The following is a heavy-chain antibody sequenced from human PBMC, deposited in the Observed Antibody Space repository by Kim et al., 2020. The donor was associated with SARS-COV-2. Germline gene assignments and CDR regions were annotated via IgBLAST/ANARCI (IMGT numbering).Heavy chain of an antibody. CDR2: IYYSGST. Sequence: SETLFLTCTVSGGSISSGGYYWSWIRQHPGKGLEWIGYIYYSGSTYYNPSLKSRVTISVDTSKNQFSLKLSSVTAADTAVYYCASGDYYDSSGASLYYWGQGTLVTVSS. D-gene: IGHD3-22*01. V-gene: IGHV4-31*03. J-gene: IGHJ4*02. CDR1: GGSISSGGYY. CDR3: ASGDYYDSSGASLYY.